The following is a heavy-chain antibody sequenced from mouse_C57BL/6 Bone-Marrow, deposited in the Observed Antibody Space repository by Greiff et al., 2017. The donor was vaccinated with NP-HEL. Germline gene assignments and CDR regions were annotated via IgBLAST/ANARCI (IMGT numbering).Heavy chain of an antibody. CDR3: ARTNPIYLYEAMDY. CDR2: IWSGGST. V-gene: IGHV2-2*01. D-gene: IGHD5-5*01. CDR1: GFSLTSYG. J-gene: IGHJ4*01. Sequence: VKLMESGPGLVQPSQSLSITCTVSGFSLTSYGVHWVRQSPGKGLEWLGVIWSGGSTDYNAAFIYRLSISKDNSKSQVFFKMNSLQADDTAIYYCARTNPIYLYEAMDYWGQGTSVTVSS.